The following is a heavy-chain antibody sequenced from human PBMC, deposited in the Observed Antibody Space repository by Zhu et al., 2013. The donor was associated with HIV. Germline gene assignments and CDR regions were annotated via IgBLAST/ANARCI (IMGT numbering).Heavy chain of an antibody. CDR3: ACSRAYDSSGYYDPYGMDV. D-gene: IGHD3-22*01. CDR1: GYTFTGYY. J-gene: IGHJ6*02. V-gene: IGHV1-2*02. CDR2: INPNSGGT. Sequence: QVQLVQSGAEVKKPGASVKVSCKASGYTFTGYYMHWVRQAPGQGLEWMGWINPNSGGTNYAQKFQGRVTMTRDTSISTAYMELSRLRSDDTAVYYCACSRAYDSSGYYDPYGMDVWGQGTTVTVSS.